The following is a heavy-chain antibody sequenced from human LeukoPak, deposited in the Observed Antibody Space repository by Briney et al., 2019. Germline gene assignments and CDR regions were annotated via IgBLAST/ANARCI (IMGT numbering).Heavy chain of an antibody. CDR3: AKDSAVVPAAPYGMDV. V-gene: IGHV3-23*01. J-gene: IGHJ6*02. CDR2: ISGSGGGT. D-gene: IGHD2-2*01. Sequence: GGSLRLSCAASGFTFSSYSMNWVRQAPGKGLEWVSTISGSGGGTYYADSVKGRFTISRDNPKNTLYLQMNSLRAEDTAVYYCAKDSAVVPAAPYGMDVWGQGTTVTVSS. CDR1: GFTFSSYS.